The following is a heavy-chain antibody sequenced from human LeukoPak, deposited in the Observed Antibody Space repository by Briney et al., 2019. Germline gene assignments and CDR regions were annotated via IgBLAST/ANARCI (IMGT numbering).Heavy chain of an antibody. J-gene: IGHJ4*02. CDR3: ARFIAVSGIYYFDY. CDR2: VKHDGSEK. V-gene: IGHV3-7*01. D-gene: IGHD6-13*01. Sequence: GGSLRLSCAVSGFTFTTYWMSWVRQAPGKGLEGVANVKHDGSEKYYVDSVKGRFYISRDNTKNSLYLQMNTMRAEDTAVYYCARFIAVSGIYYFDYWGQGTLVTVSS. CDR1: GFTFTTYW.